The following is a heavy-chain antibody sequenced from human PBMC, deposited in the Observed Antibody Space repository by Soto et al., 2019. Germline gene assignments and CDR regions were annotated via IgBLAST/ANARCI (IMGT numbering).Heavy chain of an antibody. CDR2: ISGSGGTT. Sequence: PGRSLIVACAAAGFNFISYARSRVRQKPGKGLEWVSAISGSGGTTYYADSVKGRFTFSGDNSKNTLYLQMNSLRAEDTAVYYCAKTANGWFSAFDIWGQGTMVTVSS. D-gene: IGHD6-19*01. CDR3: AKTANGWFSAFDI. J-gene: IGHJ3*02. CDR1: GFNFISYA. V-gene: IGHV3-23*01.